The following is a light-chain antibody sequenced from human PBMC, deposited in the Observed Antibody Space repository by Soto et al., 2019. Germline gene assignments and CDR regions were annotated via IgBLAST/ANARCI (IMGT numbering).Light chain of an antibody. CDR2: EVS. CDR1: SSDVGSYNL. V-gene: IGLV2-23*02. CDR3: CSYAGSSTFPYV. Sequence: QSVLTQPASVSGSPGQSITISCTGTSSDVGSYNLVSWYQHHPGKAPKLMIYEVSKRPSGVSNHFSGSKSGNTASLTISGLQAEDEADYYCCSYAGSSTFPYVFGTGTRSPS. J-gene: IGLJ1*01.